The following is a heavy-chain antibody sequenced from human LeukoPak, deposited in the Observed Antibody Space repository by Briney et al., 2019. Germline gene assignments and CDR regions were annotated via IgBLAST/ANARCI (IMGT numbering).Heavy chain of an antibody. J-gene: IGHJ3*02. Sequence: GESLKISCKGSGYSFTSYWIGWVRQMPGKGLEWMGIIYPGDSDTRYSPSFQGQVTISADKSISTAYLQWSSLKASDTAMYYCARHRHSGSYRDRDAFDIWGQGTMVTVSS. D-gene: IGHD1-26*01. CDR3: ARHRHSGSYRDRDAFDI. V-gene: IGHV5-51*01. CDR2: IYPGDSDT. CDR1: GYSFTSYW.